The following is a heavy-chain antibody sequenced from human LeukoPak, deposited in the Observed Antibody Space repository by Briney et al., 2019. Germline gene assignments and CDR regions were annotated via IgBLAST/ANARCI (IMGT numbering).Heavy chain of an antibody. CDR1: GFTFSRYS. CDR3: ARADLSFDWCGVDY. D-gene: IGHD3-9*01. J-gene: IGHJ4*02. Sequence: GGSLRLSCAASGFTFSRYSMNWVRQAPGKGLEWVSYISSSSSTIYYADSVKGRFTISRDNAKNSLYLQMNSLRAEDTAVYYCARADLSFDWCGVDYWGQGTLVTVSS. V-gene: IGHV3-48*01. CDR2: ISSSSSTI.